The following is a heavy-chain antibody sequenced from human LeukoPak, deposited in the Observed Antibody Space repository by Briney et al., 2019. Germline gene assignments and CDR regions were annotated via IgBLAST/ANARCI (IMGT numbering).Heavy chain of an antibody. CDR2: IWYDGSNK. V-gene: IGHV3-33*01. J-gene: IGHJ4*02. CDR1: GFTFSSCA. D-gene: IGHD4-17*01. CDR3: AGGSGDYSPDF. Sequence: GGSLRLSCAASGFTFSSCAMHWVRQAPGKGLEWVALIWYDGSNKYYADSVKGRFTISRDNAKNTLYLQMNSLRAEDTAVYYCAGGSGDYSPDFWVQGTLVTVSS.